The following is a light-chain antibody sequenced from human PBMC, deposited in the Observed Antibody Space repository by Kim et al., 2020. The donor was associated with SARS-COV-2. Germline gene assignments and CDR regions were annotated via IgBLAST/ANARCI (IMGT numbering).Light chain of an antibody. CDR1: SPNIGNNY. CDR2: DKN. Sequence: GQKVAISCSGSSPNIGNNYVSWYQQLPGTAPKLLIYDKNKRPSGIPDRFSGSKSGTSATLGITGLQTGDEADYYCGTWDSSLSAVVFGGGTQLTVL. J-gene: IGLJ2*01. CDR3: GTWDSSLSAVV. V-gene: IGLV1-51*01.